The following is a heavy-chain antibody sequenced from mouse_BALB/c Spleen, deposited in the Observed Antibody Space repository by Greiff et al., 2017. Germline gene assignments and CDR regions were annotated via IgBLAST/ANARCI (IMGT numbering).Heavy chain of an antibody. V-gene: IGHV3-8*02. CDR2: ISYSGST. Sequence: DVKVEESGPSLVKPSQTLSLTCSVTGDSITSGYWNWIRKFPGNKLEYIGYISYSGSTYYNPSLKSRISITRDTSKNQYYLQLNAVTTEDTATYYCARYEAYRTPFDYWGQGTTLTVSS. CDR3: ARYEAYRTPFDY. J-gene: IGHJ2*01. CDR1: GDSITSGY. D-gene: IGHD2-14*01.